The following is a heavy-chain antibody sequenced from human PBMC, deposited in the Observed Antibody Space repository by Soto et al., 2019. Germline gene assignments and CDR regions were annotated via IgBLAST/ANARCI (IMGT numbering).Heavy chain of an antibody. V-gene: IGHV1-69*01. Sequence: QVQLVQSGAEEKKPGSSVKVSCKASGGTFSSYAISWVRQAPGQGLEWMGGIIPIFGTANYAQKFQGRVTITADESTSTAYMELSSLRSEDTAVYYCAKGSTIIAARRGWFDPWGQGTLVTVSS. CDR1: GGTFSSYA. J-gene: IGHJ5*02. CDR2: IIPIFGTA. CDR3: AKGSTIIAARRGWFDP. D-gene: IGHD6-6*01.